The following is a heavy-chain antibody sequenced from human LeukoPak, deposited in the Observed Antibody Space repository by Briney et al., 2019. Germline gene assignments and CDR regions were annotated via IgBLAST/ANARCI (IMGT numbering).Heavy chain of an antibody. J-gene: IGHJ2*01. D-gene: IGHD1-26*01. Sequence: PGGSLRLSCAASGFTFSSYDMHWVRQATGKGLEWVSATGTAGDTYYPGSVKGRFTISRENAKNSLYLQMNSLRAGDTAVYYCARAKATTHWHFDLWGRGTLVTVSS. V-gene: IGHV3-13*01. CDR3: ARAKATTHWHFDL. CDR1: GFTFSSYD. CDR2: TGTAGDT.